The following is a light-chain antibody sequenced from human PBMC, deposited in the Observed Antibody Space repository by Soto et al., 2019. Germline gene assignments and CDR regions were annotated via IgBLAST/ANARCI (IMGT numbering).Light chain of an antibody. CDR1: QSVDNW. Sequence: DIQMTQSPPTLSASVGDRVTITCRASQSVDNWLAWYQQKPGKAPELLIYDASALPRGVPSRFSGSGSGTEFTLTISSLQTDDFATYYCQQYSSYPWTFGQGTKVDIK. CDR2: DAS. J-gene: IGKJ1*01. V-gene: IGKV1-5*01. CDR3: QQYSSYPWT.